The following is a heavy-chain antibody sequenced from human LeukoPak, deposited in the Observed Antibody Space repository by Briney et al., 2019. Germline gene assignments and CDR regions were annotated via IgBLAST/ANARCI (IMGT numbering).Heavy chain of an antibody. CDR3: ARDPSALAGFFDS. J-gene: IGHJ4*02. D-gene: IGHD6-19*01. Sequence: PGGSLRLSCAASGFTFRTYWMHWVRHAPGKGLVWVSRIEGDGSSTSYADSVKGRFTISRDNAKNTLYLQMNSLRAEDTAVYYCARDPSALAGFFDSWGQGTLVTASS. CDR2: IEGDGSST. V-gene: IGHV3-74*01. CDR1: GFTFRTYW.